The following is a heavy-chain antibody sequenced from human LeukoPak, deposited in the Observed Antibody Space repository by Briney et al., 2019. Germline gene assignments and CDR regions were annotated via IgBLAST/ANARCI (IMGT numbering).Heavy chain of an antibody. Sequence: GASVKVSCKASGYTFTGYYMHWVRQAPGQGLEWMGWINPNSGGTNYAQKFQGRVTMTRDTSISTAYMELSRLRSYDTAVYYCAGTDYYDSQGDYWGQGTLVTVSS. CDR2: INPNSGGT. J-gene: IGHJ4*02. CDR1: GYTFTGYY. CDR3: AGTDYYDSQGDY. D-gene: IGHD3-22*01. V-gene: IGHV1-2*02.